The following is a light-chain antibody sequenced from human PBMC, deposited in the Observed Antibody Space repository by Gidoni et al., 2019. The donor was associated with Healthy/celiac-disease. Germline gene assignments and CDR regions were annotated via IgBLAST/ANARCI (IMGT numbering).Light chain of an antibody. CDR1: SLRSYY. CDR2: GKN. CDR3: NSRDSSGNHYV. Sequence: SSDLTHDPAVSVAFGQTVMSTCQGDSLRSYYASLYQQKPGQATVLVIYGKNNRTSGIQDRFSGSSSGNTAALTSTGAQAEDEADYYCNSRDSSGNHYVFGTGTKVTVL. V-gene: IGLV3-19*01. J-gene: IGLJ1*01.